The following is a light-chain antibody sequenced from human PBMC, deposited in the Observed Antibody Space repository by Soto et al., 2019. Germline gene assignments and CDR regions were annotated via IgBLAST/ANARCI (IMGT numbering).Light chain of an antibody. Sequence: QSVLTQPPSASGSPGQSVTISCTGTSSDVGGYNFVSWYQHPGKAPKLMIYEVSERPSGVPDRFSGSKSGNTASLTVSGRQAEDEADYYCSSYAGSNIVVFGGGTKVTVL. V-gene: IGLV2-8*01. CDR2: EVS. CDR3: SSYAGSNIVV. CDR1: SSDVGGYNF. J-gene: IGLJ2*01.